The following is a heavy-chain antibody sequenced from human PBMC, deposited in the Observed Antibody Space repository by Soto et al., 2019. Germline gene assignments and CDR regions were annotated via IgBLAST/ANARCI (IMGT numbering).Heavy chain of an antibody. CDR1: GGSISSGGYY. Sequence: PSETLSLTCTVSGGSISSGGYYWSWTRQHPGKGLEWIGYIYYSGSTYYNPSLKSRVTISVDTSKNQFSLKLSSVTAADTAVYYCARLEYSSSYYFDYWGQGTLVTAPQ. J-gene: IGHJ4*02. D-gene: IGHD6-6*01. V-gene: IGHV4-31*03. CDR2: IYYSGST. CDR3: ARLEYSSSYYFDY.